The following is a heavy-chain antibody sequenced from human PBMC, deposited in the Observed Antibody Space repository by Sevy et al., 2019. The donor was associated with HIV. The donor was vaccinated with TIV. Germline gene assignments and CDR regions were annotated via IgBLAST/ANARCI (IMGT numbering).Heavy chain of an antibody. CDR3: AKRGKAAGQFDYYYGMDV. CDR2: ISYDGSNK. CDR1: GFTFSSYG. V-gene: IGHV3-30*18. Sequence: GGSLRLSCAASGFTFSSYGMHWVRQAPGKGLEWVAVISYDGSNKYYADSVKGRFTISRDNSKNTLYLQMNSLRAEDTAVYYCAKRGKAAGQFDYYYGMDVWGQGTTVTVSS. D-gene: IGHD6-13*01. J-gene: IGHJ6*02.